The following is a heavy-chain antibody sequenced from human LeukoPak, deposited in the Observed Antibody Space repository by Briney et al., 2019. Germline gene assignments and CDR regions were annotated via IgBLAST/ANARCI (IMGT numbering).Heavy chain of an antibody. V-gene: IGHV2-70*11. J-gene: IGHJ5*02. Sequence: SGPTLFNPTQTLTLTCTFSGFSLSTSGMCVSWIRQPPGKSLEWLARIDWDDDKYYNTSLKTRLTISKDTSKNQVVLTMTNMDPVDTATYYCARIRYYDSRTFDPWGQGTLVTVSS. CDR2: IDWDDDK. CDR1: GFSLSTSGMC. CDR3: ARIRYYDSRTFDP. D-gene: IGHD3-22*01.